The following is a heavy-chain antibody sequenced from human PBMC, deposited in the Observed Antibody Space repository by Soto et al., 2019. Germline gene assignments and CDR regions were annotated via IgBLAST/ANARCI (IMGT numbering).Heavy chain of an antibody. CDR1: GCTVGSGGYY. J-gene: IGHJ4*02. V-gene: IGHV4-61*08. Sequence: TSETLSLTCTVSGCTVGSGGYYRSWIRQPPGKGLEWIGYISSRGSANYNPSLKSRVTISVDTSKTQFSLKLTSVTAADTAVYYCAMAGNYRYSDAWGQGTLVTVS. CDR2: ISSRGSA. D-gene: IGHD1-7*01. CDR3: AMAGNYRYSDA.